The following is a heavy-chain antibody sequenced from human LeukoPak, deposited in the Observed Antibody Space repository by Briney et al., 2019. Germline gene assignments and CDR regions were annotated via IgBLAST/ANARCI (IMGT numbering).Heavy chain of an antibody. D-gene: IGHD6-19*01. CDR1: GFTFSSYG. J-gene: IGHJ1*01. CDR2: IWYDGSNK. CDR3: ARVAVAGTAEYFQH. Sequence: PGGSLRLSCAASGFTFSSYGMHWVRQAPGKGLEWVAVIWYDGSNKYYADSVKGRFTISRDNSKNTLYLQMNSLRAEDTAVYYCARVAVAGTAEYFQHWGQGTLVTVSS. V-gene: IGHV3-33*01.